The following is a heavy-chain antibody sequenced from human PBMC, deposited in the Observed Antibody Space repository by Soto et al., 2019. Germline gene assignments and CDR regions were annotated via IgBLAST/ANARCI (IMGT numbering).Heavy chain of an antibody. CDR2: ISYDGSNK. Sequence: GGSLRLSCAASGFTFSSYGMHWVRQAPGKGLEWVAVISYDGSNKYYADSVKGRFTISRDNSKNTLYLQMNSLRAEDTAVYYCAKGDSSSWYRILEPLYYYYYYGMDVWGQGTTVTVSS. CDR3: AKGDSSSWYRILEPLYYYYYYGMDV. CDR1: GFTFSSYG. J-gene: IGHJ6*02. V-gene: IGHV3-30*18. D-gene: IGHD6-13*01.